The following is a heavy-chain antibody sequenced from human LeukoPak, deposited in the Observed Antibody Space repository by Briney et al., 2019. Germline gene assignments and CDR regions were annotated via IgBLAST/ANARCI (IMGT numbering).Heavy chain of an antibody. D-gene: IGHD6-13*01. J-gene: IGHJ4*02. CDR2: ISYDGSNK. Sequence: GGSLRLSCAASGFTFSSYGMHWVRQAPGKGLEWVAVISYDGSNKYYADSVKGRFTISRDNSKDTLYLQMNSLRAEDTAVYYCASSWAYFDSWGQGTLVTVSS. CDR3: ASSWAYFDS. CDR1: GFTFSSYG. V-gene: IGHV3-30*03.